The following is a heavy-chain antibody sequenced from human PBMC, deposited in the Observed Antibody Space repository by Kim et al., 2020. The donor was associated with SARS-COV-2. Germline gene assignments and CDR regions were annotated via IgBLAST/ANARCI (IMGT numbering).Heavy chain of an antibody. CDR3: AKALDSSGYYYVGGFDY. J-gene: IGHJ4*02. CDR2: ISGSGGST. D-gene: IGHD3-22*01. CDR1: GFTFSSYA. V-gene: IGHV3-23*01. Sequence: GGSLRLSCAASGFTFSSYAMSWVRQAPGKGLEWVSAISGSGGSTYYADSVKGRFTISRDNSKNTLYLQMNSLRAEDTAVYYCAKALDSSGYYYVGGFDYWGQGTLVTVSS.